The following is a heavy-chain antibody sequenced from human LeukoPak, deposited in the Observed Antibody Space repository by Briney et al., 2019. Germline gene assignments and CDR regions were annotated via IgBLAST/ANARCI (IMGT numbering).Heavy chain of an antibody. CDR1: GGSISSYY. D-gene: IGHD5-18*01. Sequence: ASETLSLTCTVSGGSISSYYWSWIRQPPGKGLEWIGYIYYSGSTNYNPSLKSRISISVDTSKNQFSLKLSSVTAADTAVYYCARTTEGGYTYNYFYYYYMDVWGKGTTVTISS. J-gene: IGHJ6*03. CDR2: IYYSGST. V-gene: IGHV4-59*01. CDR3: ARTTEGGYTYNYFYYYYMDV.